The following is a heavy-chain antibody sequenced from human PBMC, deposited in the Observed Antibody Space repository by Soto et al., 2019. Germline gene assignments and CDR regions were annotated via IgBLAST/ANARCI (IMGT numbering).Heavy chain of an antibody. Sequence: EVQLVESGGGLVQPARSLRLSCAASGFTFDDYAMHWVRQAPGKGLEWVSGISWNSGSIGYADSVKGRFTISRDNAKNSLYLQMNSLRAEDTALYYCAKDTDSGSYYSYFDYWGQGTLVTVSS. D-gene: IGHD1-26*01. CDR2: ISWNSGSI. CDR3: AKDTDSGSYYSYFDY. CDR1: GFTFDDYA. V-gene: IGHV3-9*01. J-gene: IGHJ4*02.